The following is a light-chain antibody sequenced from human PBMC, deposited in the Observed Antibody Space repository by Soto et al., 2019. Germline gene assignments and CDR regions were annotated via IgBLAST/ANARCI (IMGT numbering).Light chain of an antibody. CDR1: STDIGGYNY. CDR3: CSYAGIYTLL. J-gene: IGLJ2*01. V-gene: IGLV2-11*01. CDR2: DVN. Sequence: QSVLTQPRSVSGSPGQSVTISCNGSSTDIGGYNYVSWYQHRPGKDPKILIYDVNKRASGVPDRFSGSKSGNTAALSISGVQPEDEASYYCCSYAGIYTLLFGGGTQLTVL.